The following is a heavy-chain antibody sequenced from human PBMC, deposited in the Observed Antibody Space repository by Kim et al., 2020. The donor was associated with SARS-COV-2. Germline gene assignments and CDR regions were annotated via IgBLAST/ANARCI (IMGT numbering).Heavy chain of an antibody. CDR3: ARDLTYYYGSGSYYAPRQNYYYGMDV. CDR2: ISYDGSNK. D-gene: IGHD3-10*01. Sequence: GGSLRLSCAASGFTFSSYAMHWVRQAPGKGLEWVAVISYDGSNKYYADSVKGRFTISRDNSKNTLYLQMNSLRAEDTAVYYCARDLTYYYGSGSYYAPRQNYYYGMDVWGQGTTVTVSS. CDR1: GFTFSSYA. V-gene: IGHV3-30*04. J-gene: IGHJ6*02.